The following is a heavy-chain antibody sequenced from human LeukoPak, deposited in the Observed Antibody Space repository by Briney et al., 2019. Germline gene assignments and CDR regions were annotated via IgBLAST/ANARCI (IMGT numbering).Heavy chain of an antibody. J-gene: IGHJ6*03. CDR3: ARDGDNWNYYYYYYYYMDV. V-gene: IGHV1-46*01. CDR2: INPSSGST. Sequence: ASVKVSCKASGYTFTSYYMHWVRQAPGQGLEWMGIINPSSGSTSYAQKFQGRVTMTRDMSTSTVYMELSSLRSEDTAVYYCARDGDNWNYYYYYYYYMDVWGKGTTVTVSS. D-gene: IGHD1-7*01. CDR1: GYTFTSYY.